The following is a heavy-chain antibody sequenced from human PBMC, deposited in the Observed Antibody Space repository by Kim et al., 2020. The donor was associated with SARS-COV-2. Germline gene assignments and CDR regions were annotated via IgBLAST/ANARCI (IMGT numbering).Heavy chain of an antibody. Sequence: SETLSLTCTVSGDSISSYYWSWIRQPPGKGLEWIGYVYYSGSTEYNPSLKSRVTISLDSSNSQSSLRLSSVPGADTTTYYCAGVGAVSTIHYFYYVMDF. J-gene: IGHJ6*01. V-gene: IGHV4-59*01. CDR1: GDSISSYY. CDR2: VYYSGST. D-gene: IGHD2-21*02. CDR3: AGVGAVSTIHYFYYVMDF.